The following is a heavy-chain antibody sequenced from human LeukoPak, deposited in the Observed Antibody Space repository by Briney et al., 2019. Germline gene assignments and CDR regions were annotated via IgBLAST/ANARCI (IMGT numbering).Heavy chain of an antibody. Sequence: GGSLRLSCAASGFTVSSKYMSWVRQAPGKGLEWVSVIYSGGSTYYADSVKGRFTISRDNSKDTLYLQMNSLRAEDTAVYYCARSDTAIVGESLDYWGQGTLVTVSS. V-gene: IGHV3-53*01. D-gene: IGHD5-18*01. CDR2: IYSGGST. J-gene: IGHJ4*02. CDR3: ARSDTAIVGESLDY. CDR1: GFTVSSKY.